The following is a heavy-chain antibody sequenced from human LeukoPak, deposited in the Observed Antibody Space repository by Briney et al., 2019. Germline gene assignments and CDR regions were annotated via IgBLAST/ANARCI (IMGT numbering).Heavy chain of an antibody. CDR3: ARGERNYNRNYVGI. V-gene: IGHV4-59*01. CDR2: ISYAGST. Sequence: SETLSLTCTVSGGSIDPYYWSWIRQPPGKGLEWIGYISYAGSTSYSPSLKSRVTVSVDTSKNQFSLRLNSVTAADTAVYYCARGERNYNRNYVGIWGQGTLVTVSS. D-gene: IGHD1-14*01. CDR1: GGSIDPYY. J-gene: IGHJ4*02.